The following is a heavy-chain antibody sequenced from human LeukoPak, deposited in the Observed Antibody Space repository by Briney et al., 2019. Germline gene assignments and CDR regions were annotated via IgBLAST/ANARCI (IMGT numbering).Heavy chain of an antibody. D-gene: IGHD2-15*01. CDR2: IYTSGST. V-gene: IGHV4-4*07. Sequence: SSETLSLTCTVSGGSISSYYWSWIRQPAGKGLERIGRIYTSGSTNYNPSLKSRVTMSVDTSKNQFSLKLSSVTAADTAVYYCARANCSGGSCSHFDYWGQGTLVTVSS. CDR3: ARANCSGGSCSHFDY. J-gene: IGHJ4*02. CDR1: GGSISSYY.